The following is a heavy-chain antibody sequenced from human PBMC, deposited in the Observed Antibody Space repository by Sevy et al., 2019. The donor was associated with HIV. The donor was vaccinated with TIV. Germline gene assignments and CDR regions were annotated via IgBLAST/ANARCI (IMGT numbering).Heavy chain of an antibody. CDR1: GFTFSNAW. J-gene: IGHJ4*02. V-gene: IGHV3-15*01. D-gene: IGHD6-19*01. CDR2: IKSKTNGGTT. Sequence: GGSLRLSCAASGFTFSNAWMSWVRQAPGKGLEWVDRIKSKTNGGTTDYAAPVKGRLSISRDDSKNTVFLQMNSLKIEDTAMYYCTTDLSSGSYKIYWGQGTPVTVSS. CDR3: TTDLSSGSYKIY.